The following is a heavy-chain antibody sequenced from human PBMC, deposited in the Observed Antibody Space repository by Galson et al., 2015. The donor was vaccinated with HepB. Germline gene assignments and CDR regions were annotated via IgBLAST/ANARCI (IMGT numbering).Heavy chain of an antibody. J-gene: IGHJ4*02. CDR3: ARIVWSGETYYFDY. Sequence: PALVKPTQTLTLTCTFSGFSLSTSGMCVSWIRQPPGKALEWLARIDWDNHKYYSTSLKTRLTISKDTSNNQVVLTMTNMDPIDTATYYCARIVWSGETYYFDYWGQGTLVTVSS. D-gene: IGHD3-3*01. CDR1: GFSLSTSGMC. V-gene: IGHV2-70*11. CDR2: IDWDNHK.